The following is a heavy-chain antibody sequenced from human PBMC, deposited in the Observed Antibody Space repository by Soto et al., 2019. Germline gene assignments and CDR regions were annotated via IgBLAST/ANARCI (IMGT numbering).Heavy chain of an antibody. CDR1: GGSISSSSYY. J-gene: IGHJ4*02. Sequence: SETLSLTCTVSGGSISSSSYYWGWIRQPPGKGLEWIGSIYYSGSTYYNPSLKSRVTISVDTSKNQFSLKLSSVTAADTAVYYCATHLYDFWSGYPGPFDYWGQGTLVTVSS. V-gene: IGHV4-39*01. CDR2: IYYSGST. D-gene: IGHD3-3*01. CDR3: ATHLYDFWSGYPGPFDY.